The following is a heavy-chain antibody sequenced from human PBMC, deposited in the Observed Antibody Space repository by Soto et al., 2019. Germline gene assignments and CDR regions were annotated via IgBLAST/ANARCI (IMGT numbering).Heavy chain of an antibody. D-gene: IGHD1-26*01. Sequence: SETLSLTCTVSGGSVSSGSYYWSWIRQPPGKGLEWIGYIYYSGSTNYNPSLKSRVTISVDTSKNQFSLKLSSVTAADTAVYYCARVGGSPGPLDYWGQGTLVTVSS. CDR2: IYYSGST. CDR1: GGSVSSGSYY. CDR3: ARVGGSPGPLDY. V-gene: IGHV4-61*01. J-gene: IGHJ4*02.